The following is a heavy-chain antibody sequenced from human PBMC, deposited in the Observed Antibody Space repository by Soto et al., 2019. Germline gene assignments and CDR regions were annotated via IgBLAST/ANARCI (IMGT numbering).Heavy chain of an antibody. Sequence: SETLSLTCAVSGDSINNSYWSWIRQPPGKRLEWIGNIYYTGTTTYNPSLERRVTMSVDTSKNQFSLKLNSVDAADTAVYYCARERGGYCSSTSCPVGMDVWGQGTTVTVSS. CDR1: GDSINNSY. CDR2: IYYTGTT. V-gene: IGHV4-59*12. D-gene: IGHD2-2*01. J-gene: IGHJ6*02. CDR3: ARERGGYCSSTSCPVGMDV.